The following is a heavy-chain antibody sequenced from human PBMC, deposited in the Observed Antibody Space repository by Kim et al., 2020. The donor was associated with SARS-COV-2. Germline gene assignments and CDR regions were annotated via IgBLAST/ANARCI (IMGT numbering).Heavy chain of an antibody. Sequence: SETLSLTCIVSGGYLGSYYWTWIRQLPGKGLEWIGYTYSSGSTKYNPSLTGRVVISPDTSKNQFFLNLTSVTAADTAVYFCARGNVVTSLDSWGRGILVTVSS. D-gene: IGHD1-1*01. CDR1: GGYLGSYY. V-gene: IGHV4-59*13. CDR3: ARGNVVTSLDS. CDR2: TYSSGST. J-gene: IGHJ4*02.